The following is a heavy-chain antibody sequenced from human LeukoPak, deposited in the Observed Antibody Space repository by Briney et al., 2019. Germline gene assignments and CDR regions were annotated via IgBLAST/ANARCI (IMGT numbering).Heavy chain of an antibody. J-gene: IGHJ3*02. CDR3: AREMSGSDAFDI. CDR2: IWYDGSNK. D-gene: IGHD1-14*01. Sequence: GGSLRLSCAASGFTFSSFGMHWVRQAPGKGLEWVALIWYDGSNKYYADSVKGRFTISRDNSKNTLYLQMNSLRAEDTAVYYCAREMSGSDAFDIWGERTMVTVSS. V-gene: IGHV3-33*01. CDR1: GFTFSSFG.